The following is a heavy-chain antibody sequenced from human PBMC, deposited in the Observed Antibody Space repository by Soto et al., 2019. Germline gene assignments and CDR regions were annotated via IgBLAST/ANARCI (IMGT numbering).Heavy chain of an antibody. CDR3: ARVTGQDYYHSYMDV. Sequence: SETLSLTCIVSGGSISTYYWSWIRQTPDKGLQWIGDIHFSGSTNQNPSLKSRVTIAVDTSKNQVSLKLRSVTAADTALYYCARVTGQDYYHSYMDVWGKGSAVTVSS. J-gene: IGHJ6*03. CDR1: GGSISTYY. CDR2: IHFSGST. V-gene: IGHV4-59*01. D-gene: IGHD3-9*01.